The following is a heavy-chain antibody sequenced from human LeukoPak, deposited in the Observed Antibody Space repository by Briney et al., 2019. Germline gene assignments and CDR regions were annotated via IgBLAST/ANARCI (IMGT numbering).Heavy chain of an antibody. J-gene: IGHJ3*02. CDR2: IFYSGST. CDR3: ARGGPSAFDI. CDR1: GGSISTSNYY. V-gene: IGHV4-39*07. D-gene: IGHD2-2*01. Sequence: SETLSLTCTVSGGSISTSNYYWGWIRQPPGKGLEWIGNIFYSGSTYYSPSLRSRVAISLDTSRNQFSLKLNSVTAADTAVYYCARGGPSAFDIWGQGTMVTVSS.